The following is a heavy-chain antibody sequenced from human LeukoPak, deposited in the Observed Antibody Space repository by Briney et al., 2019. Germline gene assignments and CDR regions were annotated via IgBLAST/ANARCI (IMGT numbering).Heavy chain of an antibody. CDR3: ARAIDTAMVSGIRYFDY. Sequence: ASVKVSCKASGYTFTSYDINWVRQATGQGLEWMGWMNPNSGNTGYAQKFQGRVTMTRNTSISTAYMELSSLRPEDTAVYYCARAIDTAMVSGIRYFDYWGQGTLVTVSS. D-gene: IGHD5-18*01. J-gene: IGHJ4*02. CDR1: GYTFTSYD. CDR2: MNPNSGNT. V-gene: IGHV1-8*01.